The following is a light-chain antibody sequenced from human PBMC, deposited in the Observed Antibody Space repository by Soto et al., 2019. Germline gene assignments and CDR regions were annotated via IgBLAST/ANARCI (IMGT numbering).Light chain of an antibody. CDR1: SSDVGGYNY. CDR3: SSYTSSSTLV. Sequence: QSALTQPASVSGSPGQSITISCTGTSSDVGGYNYVSWYQQHPGKAPKLMIYEVSNRPSGVSNRFSGYKSGNTASLTISGRQAEDAADYYCSSYTSSSTLVFGGGTKLTVL. CDR2: EVS. V-gene: IGLV2-14*01. J-gene: IGLJ2*01.